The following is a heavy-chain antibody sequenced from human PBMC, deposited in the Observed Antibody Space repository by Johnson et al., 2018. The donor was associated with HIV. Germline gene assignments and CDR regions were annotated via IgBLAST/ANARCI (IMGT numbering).Heavy chain of an antibody. CDR3: AKVWAVAGRGTHDAFDI. CDR2: ISWNSGSI. Sequence: QLVESGGGVVQPGRSLRLSCAASGFTFDDYAMHWVRQAPGKGLEWVSGISWNSGSIGYADSVKGRFTISRDNAKNSLYLQMNSLRAEDTALYYCAKVWAVAGRGTHDAFDIWGQGTMVTVSS. J-gene: IGHJ3*02. V-gene: IGHV3-9*01. D-gene: IGHD6-19*01. CDR1: GFTFDDYA.